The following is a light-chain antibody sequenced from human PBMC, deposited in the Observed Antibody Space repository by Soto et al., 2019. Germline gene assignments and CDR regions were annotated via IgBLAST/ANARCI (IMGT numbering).Light chain of an antibody. CDR2: GNS. CDR3: QSYDSSLSGSALVV. Sequence: QSVLTQPPSVSGAPGQRVTISCTGSSSNIGAGYDVHWYQQLPGTAPKLLIYGNSNRPSGVPDRFSGSKSGTSASLAITGLQAEDEADYYCQSYDSSLSGSALVVFGAGTKLTVL. CDR1: SSNIGAGYD. J-gene: IGLJ2*01. V-gene: IGLV1-40*01.